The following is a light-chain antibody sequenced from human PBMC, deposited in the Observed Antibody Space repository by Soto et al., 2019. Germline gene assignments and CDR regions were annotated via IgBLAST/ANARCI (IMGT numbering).Light chain of an antibody. CDR2: SNN. CDR1: SSNIGSNT. CDR3: AAWDDSLNGLV. J-gene: IGLJ1*01. Sequence: QSVLTQPPSASGTPGQRVTISCSGSSSNIGSNTVNWYQQLPGMAPKLLIYSNNQRPSGVPDRFSGSKSGTSASLAISGLQSEDEADYYCAAWDDSLNGLVFGTGTKLTVL. V-gene: IGLV1-44*01.